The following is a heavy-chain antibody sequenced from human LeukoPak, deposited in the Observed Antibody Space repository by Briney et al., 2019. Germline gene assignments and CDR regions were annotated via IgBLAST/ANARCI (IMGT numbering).Heavy chain of an antibody. CDR3: ARAPAYRRYLFEK. D-gene: IGHD2-21*01. Sequence: SETLSLTCSVSGESIRIDTYYWGWVRQSPGTGLEWLANIHYTGTSHYDPSLASRVSISVDTTKNQVSLKLRSVTAADSAVYFCARAPAYRRYLFEKWGQGILVTVSS. J-gene: IGHJ4*02. CDR1: GESIRIDTYY. CDR2: IHYTGTS. V-gene: IGHV4-39*01.